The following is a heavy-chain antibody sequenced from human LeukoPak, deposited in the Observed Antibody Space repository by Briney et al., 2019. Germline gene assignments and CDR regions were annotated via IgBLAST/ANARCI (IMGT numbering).Heavy chain of an antibody. Sequence: SETLSLTCAVYGGSFSGYYWSWIRQPPGKGLEWIGEINHSGSTNYNPSLKSRVTISVDTSKNQFSLKLSSVTAADTAVYYCARTPVTKLWFDPWGQGTLVTVSS. J-gene: IGHJ5*02. CDR3: ARTPVTKLWFDP. CDR2: INHSGST. CDR1: GGSFSGYY. D-gene: IGHD4-17*01. V-gene: IGHV4-34*01.